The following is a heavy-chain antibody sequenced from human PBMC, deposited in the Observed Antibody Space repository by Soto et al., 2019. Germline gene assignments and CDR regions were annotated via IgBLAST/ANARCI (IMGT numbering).Heavy chain of an antibody. V-gene: IGHV1-18*01. CDR1: GYTFTSYG. D-gene: IGHD6-6*01. CDR3: AREGGLWSRSSYSFDP. CDR2: ISAYNGNT. J-gene: IGHJ5*02. Sequence: GASVKVSCKASGYTFTSYGISWVRQAPGQGLEWMGWISAYNGNTNYAQKLQGRVTMTTDTSTSTAYMELRSLRSDDTAVYYCAREGGLWSRSSYSFDPWGQGTLVTVSS.